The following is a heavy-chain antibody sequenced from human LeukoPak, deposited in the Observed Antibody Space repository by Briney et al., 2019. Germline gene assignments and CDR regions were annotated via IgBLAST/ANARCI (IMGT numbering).Heavy chain of an antibody. Sequence: SGGSLRLSCAASGFSFSSYNMNWVRQAPGKGLEWVSSISPSSNYIYYADSMKGRFTISRDNAKNSLYLQMSSPRAEDTAVFYCVRERDIGSGFDYWGQGTLVTVSS. CDR3: VRERDIGSGFDY. CDR1: GFSFSSYN. D-gene: IGHD5-12*01. V-gene: IGHV3-21*01. J-gene: IGHJ4*02. CDR2: ISPSSNYI.